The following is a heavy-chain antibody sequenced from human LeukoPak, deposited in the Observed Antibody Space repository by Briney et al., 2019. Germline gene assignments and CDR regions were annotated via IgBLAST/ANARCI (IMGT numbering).Heavy chain of an antibody. D-gene: IGHD6-13*01. CDR1: GGSISSFY. Sequence: SETLSLTCTVSGGSISSFYWSWIRQPPGKGLEWIGYIYYSGSTNYNPSLKSRVTISVDTSKIQFSLKLSSVTAADTAVYYCARESSSRPGGWFDPWGQGTLVTVS. CDR3: ARESSSRPGGWFDP. J-gene: IGHJ5*02. V-gene: IGHV4-59*01. CDR2: IYYSGST.